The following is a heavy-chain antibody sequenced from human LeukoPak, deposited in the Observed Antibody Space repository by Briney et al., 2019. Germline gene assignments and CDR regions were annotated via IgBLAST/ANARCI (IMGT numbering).Heavy chain of an antibody. CDR2: IKQDGSEK. CDR1: GFTFSSYW. CDR3: ASSSCTNGVCYDFDY. Sequence: GGSLRLSCAASGFTFSSYWMSWVRQAPGKGLEWVANIKQDGSEKYYVDSVKGRFTISRDNAKNSLYLQMNSLRAEDTAVYYCASSSCTNGVCYDFDYWGQGTLVTVSS. J-gene: IGHJ4*02. D-gene: IGHD2-8*01. V-gene: IGHV3-7*01.